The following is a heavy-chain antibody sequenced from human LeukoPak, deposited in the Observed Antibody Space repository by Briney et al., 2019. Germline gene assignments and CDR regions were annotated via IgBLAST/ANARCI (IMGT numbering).Heavy chain of an antibody. CDR3: AALYCSSTSCYKYYFDY. D-gene: IGHD2-2*02. J-gene: IGHJ4*02. CDR2: ISSSSSTI. V-gene: IGHV3-48*01. CDR1: GFTFSSYS. Sequence: GGSLRLSCAASGFTFSSYSMNWVRQAPGKGLEWVSYISSSSSTIYYADSVKGRFTISRDNAKNSLYLQMNSLRAEDTAVYYCAALYCSSTSCYKYYFDYWAREPWSPSPQ.